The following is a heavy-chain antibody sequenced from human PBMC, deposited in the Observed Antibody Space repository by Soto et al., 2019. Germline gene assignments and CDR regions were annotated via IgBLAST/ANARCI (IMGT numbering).Heavy chain of an antibody. Sequence: QVQLQQSGPGLVKPSQTLSLTCAISGDTVSNNSAAWNWVRQSLSRGLEWLGRTYYRSKWYSDYAVSVRGRITIDPDTSRNQFSLHLDSVTPEDTAVYYCASGATYSTSSSGFASWGQGTLVSVSS. CDR1: GDTVSNNSAA. D-gene: IGHD6-6*01. CDR2: TYYRSKWYS. V-gene: IGHV6-1*01. CDR3: ASGATYSTSSSGFAS. J-gene: IGHJ4*02.